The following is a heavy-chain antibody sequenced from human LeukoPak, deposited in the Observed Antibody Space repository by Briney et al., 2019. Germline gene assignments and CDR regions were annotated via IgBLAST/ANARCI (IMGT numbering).Heavy chain of an antibody. CDR2: ISGSGDNT. Sequence: GGSLRLTCAASGFTFSSYAMSWVRQAPGKGLEWVSGISGSGDNTYYADSVKGRFTISRDNSKNTLYVQVNSLGTEDTAAYYCAKGSYYDSSGSFYFDYWGQGTLVTVSS. D-gene: IGHD3-22*01. CDR3: AKGSYYDSSGSFYFDY. J-gene: IGHJ4*02. V-gene: IGHV3-23*01. CDR1: GFTFSSYA.